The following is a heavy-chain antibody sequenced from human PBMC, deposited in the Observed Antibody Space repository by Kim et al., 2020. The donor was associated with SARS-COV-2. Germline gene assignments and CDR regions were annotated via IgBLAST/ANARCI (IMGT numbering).Heavy chain of an antibody. D-gene: IGHD3-10*01. J-gene: IGHJ4*02. V-gene: IGHV3-30*03. CDR1: GFTFSSYG. Sequence: GGSLRLSCAASGFTFSSYGMHWVRQAPGKGLEWVAVISYDGSNKYYADSVKGRFTISRDNSKNTLYLQMNSLRAEDTAVYYCVGGSSMDYWGQGTLVTVS. CDR2: ISYDGSNK. CDR3: VGGSSMDY.